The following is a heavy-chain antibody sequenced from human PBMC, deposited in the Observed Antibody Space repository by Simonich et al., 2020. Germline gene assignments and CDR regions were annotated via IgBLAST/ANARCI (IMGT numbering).Heavy chain of an antibody. Sequence: EVQLVESGGGLVQPGGSLRLSCAASGFTFSSYWMHWVRQAPGKGLVWVSRINSDGRSTRYADSVKGRFTNSRDHAKNTLYLQMNSLRAEDTAVYYCARDYSNYDAFDIWGQGTMVTVSS. D-gene: IGHD4-4*01. CDR2: INSDGRST. CDR1: GFTFSSYW. V-gene: IGHV3-74*01. CDR3: ARDYSNYDAFDI. J-gene: IGHJ3*02.